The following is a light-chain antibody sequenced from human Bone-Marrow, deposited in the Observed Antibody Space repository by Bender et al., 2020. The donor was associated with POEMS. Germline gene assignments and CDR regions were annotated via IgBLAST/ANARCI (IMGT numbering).Light chain of an antibody. CDR1: SSDVGDYNS. CDR2: EVT. J-gene: IGLJ1*01. V-gene: IGLV2-14*01. Sequence: QSVLTQPASVSGSPGQSITISCTGISSDVGDYNSVAWYQQHPGKAPKLMIYEVTNRPSGVSNRFSGSKSGNTASLTISGLQSEDEAEYYCCSYGAGYSYVFGTGTKVTVL. CDR3: CSYGAGYSYV.